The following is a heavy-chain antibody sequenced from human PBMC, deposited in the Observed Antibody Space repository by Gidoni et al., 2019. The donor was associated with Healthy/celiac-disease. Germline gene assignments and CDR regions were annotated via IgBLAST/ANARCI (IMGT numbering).Heavy chain of an antibody. V-gene: IGHV3-23*01. Sequence: EVQLLASGGGLVQPGGSLRLSCAASCFTFISYAMSWVRQAPGKGLEVVSAISCSGGSKYDAESEKGRLTSSRDNAKNTLYLQMNSLRAEDTAVYYCAKDSQGRSGSYPHYWGQGTLVTVSS. D-gene: IGHD3-10*01. CDR1: CFTFISYA. J-gene: IGHJ4*02. CDR2: ISCSGGSK. CDR3: AKDSQGRSGSYPHY.